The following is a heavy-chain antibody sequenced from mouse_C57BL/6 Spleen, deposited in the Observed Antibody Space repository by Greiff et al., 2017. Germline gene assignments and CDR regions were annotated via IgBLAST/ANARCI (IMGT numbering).Heavy chain of an antibody. CDR3: ARRGVTTEDWYFDV. CDR2: INPYNGGT. V-gene: IGHV1-19*01. D-gene: IGHD2-2*01. Sequence: EVQRVESGPVLVKPGASVKMSCKASGYTFTDYYMNWVKQSPGQSLEWIGVINPYNGGTSYNQKFKGKATLTVDKSSSTAYMELNSLTSEDSAVYYCARRGVTTEDWYFDVWGTGTTVTVSS. CDR1: GYTFTDYY. J-gene: IGHJ1*03.